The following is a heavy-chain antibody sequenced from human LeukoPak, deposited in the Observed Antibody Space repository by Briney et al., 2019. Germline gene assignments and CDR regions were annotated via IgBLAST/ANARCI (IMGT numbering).Heavy chain of an antibody. CDR1: GFTVSSNY. CDR3: ARDRNWGFDY. CDR2: SGNGIL. V-gene: IGHV3-48*01. Sequence: GGSLRLSCAASGFTVSSNYMSWVRQAPGKGLEWVSYSGNGILTHADSVRGRFTISRDNAKNSIYLQMNSLRVEDTGVYYCARDRNWGFDYWGQGTLVTVSS. D-gene: IGHD7-27*01. J-gene: IGHJ4*02.